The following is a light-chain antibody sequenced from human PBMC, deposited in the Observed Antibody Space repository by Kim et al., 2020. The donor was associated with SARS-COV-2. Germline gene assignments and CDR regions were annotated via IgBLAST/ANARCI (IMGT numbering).Light chain of an antibody. Sequence: EIVMTQSPAPLSVSPGERVTLSCRASQSVDSNLAWYQQKPGQAPRLLIYCASTRATDIPARFSGSGSGTEFTLIISSLQSEDFAVYYCQQYSHWPPYTFGHGTKVDIK. CDR2: CAS. J-gene: IGKJ2*01. CDR3: QQYSHWPPYT. CDR1: QSVDSN. V-gene: IGKV3-15*01.